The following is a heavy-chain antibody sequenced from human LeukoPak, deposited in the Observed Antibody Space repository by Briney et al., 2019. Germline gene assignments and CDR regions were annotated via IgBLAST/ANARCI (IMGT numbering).Heavy chain of an antibody. CDR1: GYTLTELS. J-gene: IGHJ4*02. CDR2: FDPEDGET. CDR3: ARQHRRGYSYGYYGYYFDY. D-gene: IGHD5-18*01. V-gene: IGHV1-24*01. Sequence: ASVKVSCKVSGYTLTELSMHWVRQAPGKGLEWMGGFDPEDGETIYAQKFQGRVTMTEDTSTDTAYMELSSVTAADTAVYYCARQHRRGYSYGYYGYYFDYWGQGTLVTVSS.